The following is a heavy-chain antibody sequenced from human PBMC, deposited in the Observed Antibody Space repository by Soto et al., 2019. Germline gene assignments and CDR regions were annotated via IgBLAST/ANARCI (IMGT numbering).Heavy chain of an antibody. J-gene: IGHJ4*02. V-gene: IGHV4-34*01. D-gene: IGHD6-13*01. CDR3: ARARADGTGVEY. CDR2: INHSGST. Sequence: SETLSLTCAFYVGSFSGYYWSCIRQPPGKWLEWIGEINHSGSTNYNPSLKSRVTISVDTSKNQFSLKLSSVTAADTAVYYCARARADGTGVEYWGQGTLVNVSS. CDR1: VGSFSGYY.